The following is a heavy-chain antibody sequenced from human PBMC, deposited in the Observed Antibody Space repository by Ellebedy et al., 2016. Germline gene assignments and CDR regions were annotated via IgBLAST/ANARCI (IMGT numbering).Heavy chain of an antibody. CDR2: IIPIFGTA. D-gene: IGHD2-2*01. CDR3: ARGPYCSSTSCYYYYYYYMDV. Sequence: SVKVSXKASGYTFTSYGISWVRQAPGQGLEWMGEIIPIFGTANYAQKFQGRVTITADESTSTAYMELSSLRSEDTAVYYCARGPYCSSTSCYYYYYYYMDVWGKGTTVTVSS. J-gene: IGHJ6*03. V-gene: IGHV1-69*13. CDR1: GYTFTSYG.